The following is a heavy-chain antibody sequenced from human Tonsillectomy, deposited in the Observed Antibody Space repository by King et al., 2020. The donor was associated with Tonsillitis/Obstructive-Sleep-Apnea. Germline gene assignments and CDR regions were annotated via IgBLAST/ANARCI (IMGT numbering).Heavy chain of an antibody. D-gene: IGHD2-2*02. CDR1: GFSLSNARMG. V-gene: IGHV2-26*01. CDR3: ARITDYCSSTSCYSLWNYYYYYYMDV. CDR2: IFSNDEK. J-gene: IGHJ6*03. Sequence: TLKESGPVLVKPTETLTLTCTVSGFSLSNARMGVSCIRQPPGKALEWLAHIFSNDEKSYSTSLKSRLTISKDTSKSQVVLTMTNMDPVDTATYYFARITDYCSSTSCYSLWNYYYYYYMDVWGKGTTVTVSS.